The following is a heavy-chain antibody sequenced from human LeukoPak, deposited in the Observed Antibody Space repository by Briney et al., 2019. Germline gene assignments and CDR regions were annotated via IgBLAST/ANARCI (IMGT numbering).Heavy chain of an antibody. CDR3: AKSPPLGVVSPLLFDY. Sequence: GGSLRLSCAASGFTFSSYGMHWVRQAPGKGLEWVAFIRYDGSNTYYPDSVKGRFTISRDDSKNTLYLQMNSLRAEDTAVYYCAKSPPLGVVSPLLFDYWGQGTLVTVSS. CDR1: GFTFSSYG. J-gene: IGHJ4*02. V-gene: IGHV3-30*02. D-gene: IGHD3-3*01. CDR2: IRYDGSNT.